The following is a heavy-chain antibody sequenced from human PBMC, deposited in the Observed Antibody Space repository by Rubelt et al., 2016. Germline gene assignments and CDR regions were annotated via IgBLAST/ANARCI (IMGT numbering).Heavy chain of an antibody. CDR2: ISGSGGST. Sequence: SRGGLVQPGGSLRVSCAASGFTFSRYAMNWVRQAPGKGLEWVSGISGSGGSTYHADSVKGRFTISRDNSKNALYLQMNGLRAEDTAVYYCANSFRGDYVHASFYYGMDVWGQGTTVTVSS. CDR3: ANSFRGDYVHASFYYGMDV. D-gene: IGHD4-17*01. V-gene: IGHV3-23*01. CDR1: GFTFSRYA. J-gene: IGHJ6*02.